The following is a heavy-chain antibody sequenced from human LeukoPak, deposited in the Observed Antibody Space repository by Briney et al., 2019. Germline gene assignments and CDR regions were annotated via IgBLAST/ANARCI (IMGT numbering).Heavy chain of an antibody. CDR2: IDIPGNT. D-gene: IGHD6-6*01. V-gene: IGHV3-13*01. CDR1: GFTLSSYD. J-gene: IGHJ4*02. CDR3: ARLRLGDSSLSRSLGSFDY. Sequence: GGSLRLSCAASGFTLSSYDMHWVRQPTGKGLEWVSGIDIPGNTYYPDSVKGRFTMSRESAKNSLYLQMNSLRAGDTAVYYCARLRLGDSSLSRSLGSFDYWGQGTLVTVSS.